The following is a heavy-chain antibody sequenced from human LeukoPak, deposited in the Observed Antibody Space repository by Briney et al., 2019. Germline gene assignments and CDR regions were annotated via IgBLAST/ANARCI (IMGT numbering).Heavy chain of an antibody. J-gene: IGHJ4*02. CDR1: GFTFSSYA. Sequence: GGSLRLSCAASGFTFSSYAMSWVRQAPGKGLEWVSAISGSGGSTYYADSVKGRFTISRDNSKNTLYQQLNSLRAEDTAVYYCARDPTVAGHFDYWGQGTLVTVSS. V-gene: IGHV3-23*01. CDR2: ISGSGGST. D-gene: IGHD6-19*01. CDR3: ARDPTVAGHFDY.